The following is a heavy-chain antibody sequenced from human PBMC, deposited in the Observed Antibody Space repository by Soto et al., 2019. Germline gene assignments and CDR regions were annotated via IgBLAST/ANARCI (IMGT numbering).Heavy chain of an antibody. CDR3: SSGSCSSTSCYRTRTAFDI. D-gene: IGHD2-2*02. CDR1: GYTFTSYG. CDR2: ISAYNGNT. V-gene: IGHV1-18*04. Sequence: QVQLVQSGAEVKKPGASVKVSCKASGYTFTSYGISWVRQAPGQGLEWMGWISAYNGNTNDAQKLQGRVTMTTDTSTSTAYMELRSLRSDDSAVSYCSSGSCSSTSCYRTRTAFDIWGQGTMVTVSS. J-gene: IGHJ3*02.